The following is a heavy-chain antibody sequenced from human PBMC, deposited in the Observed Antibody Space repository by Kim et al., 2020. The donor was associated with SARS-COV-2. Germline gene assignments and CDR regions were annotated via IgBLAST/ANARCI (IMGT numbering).Heavy chain of an antibody. CDR3: ARGLTVSPNLFDP. CDR2: INPDNGNT. Sequence: ASVKVSCKTSGYIFTSYTMNWVRQAPGQRLEWMGWINPDNGNTRYSEKFQGRVTITRATLASTAYMELSSLRSEDTAVYYCARGLTVSPNLFDPWGQGTLVTVSS. D-gene: IGHD4-17*01. CDR1: GYIFTSYT. V-gene: IGHV1-3*01. J-gene: IGHJ5*02.